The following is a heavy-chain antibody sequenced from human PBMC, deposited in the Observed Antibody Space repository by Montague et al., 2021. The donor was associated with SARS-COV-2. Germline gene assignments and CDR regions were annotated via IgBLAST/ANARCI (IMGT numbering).Heavy chain of an antibody. CDR1: SGSFRGYY. Sequence: SETLSLTCAVYSGSFRGYYWSWIRQPPGKGLEWIGEINHSGSTTYNPSLESRVSIPVDTSNKQFSLKVTSVTAADTAVYYCARLGAITLVRGITKADFSNYGMDVWGQGTTVTVSS. CDR3: ARLGAITLVRGITKADFSNYGMDV. J-gene: IGHJ6*02. CDR2: INHSGST. D-gene: IGHD3-10*01. V-gene: IGHV4-34*01.